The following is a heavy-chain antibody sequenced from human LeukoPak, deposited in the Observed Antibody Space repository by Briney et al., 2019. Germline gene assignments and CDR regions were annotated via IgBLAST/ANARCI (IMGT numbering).Heavy chain of an antibody. V-gene: IGHV4-34*01. J-gene: IGHJ4*02. CDR1: GGSFSGYY. Sequence: SETLSLTCAVYGGSFSGYYWSWIRQPPGKGLEWIGEINHSGSTNYNPSLKSRVTISVDTSKNQFSLKLSSVTAADTAVYYCARGLVYCSGGSCYSVRSDCWGQGTLVTVSS. D-gene: IGHD2-15*01. CDR3: ARGLVYCSGGSCYSVRSDC. CDR2: INHSGST.